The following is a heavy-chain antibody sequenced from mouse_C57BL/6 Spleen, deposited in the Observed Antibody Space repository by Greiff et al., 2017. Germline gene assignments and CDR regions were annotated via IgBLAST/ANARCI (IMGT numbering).Heavy chain of an antibody. D-gene: IGHD2-5*01. CDR1: GYTFTSYW. Sequence: QVQLQQSGAELAKPGASVKLSCKASGYTFTSYWMHWVKQRPGQGLEWIGYINPSSGYTKYNQKFKDKATLTADKSSSTAYMPLSSLTYEDSAVYYCARHYSNYGLYFDVWGTGTPATVSS. CDR3: ARHYSNYGLYFDV. CDR2: INPSSGYT. V-gene: IGHV1-7*01. J-gene: IGHJ1*03.